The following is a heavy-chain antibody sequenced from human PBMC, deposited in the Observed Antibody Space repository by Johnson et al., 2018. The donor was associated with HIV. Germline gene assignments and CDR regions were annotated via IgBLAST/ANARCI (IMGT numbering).Heavy chain of an antibody. CDR1: GFTFSSYA. J-gene: IGHJ3*02. Sequence: VQLVESGGGVVQPGRSLRLSCAASGFTFSSYAMHWVRQAPGKGLEWVAVISYDGSNRYYADSVKGRFTISRDNSKNTLYLQINNLRAEDTAVYYCASSPQQPYGTGNAFDIWGQGTMVTVSS. D-gene: IGHD3-10*01. CDR3: ASSPQQPYGTGNAFDI. CDR2: ISYDGSNR. V-gene: IGHV3-30-3*01.